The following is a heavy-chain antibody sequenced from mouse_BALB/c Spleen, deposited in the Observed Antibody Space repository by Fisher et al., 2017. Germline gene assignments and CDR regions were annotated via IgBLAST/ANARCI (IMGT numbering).Heavy chain of an antibody. J-gene: IGHJ4*01. Sequence: DKFKGKATLTVDKSSSTAYMQLSSLTSEDSAVYYCASVYYGNQDYWGQGTSVTVSS. V-gene: IGHV1-64*01. D-gene: IGHD2-1*01. CDR3: ASVYYGNQDY.